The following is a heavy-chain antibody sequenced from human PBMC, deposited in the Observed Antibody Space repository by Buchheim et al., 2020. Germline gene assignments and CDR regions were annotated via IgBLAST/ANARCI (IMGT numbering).Heavy chain of an antibody. CDR3: ATDLYYDSSGYYSTVDY. CDR1: GFTFSSYG. D-gene: IGHD3-22*01. J-gene: IGHJ4*02. Sequence: QVQLVESGGGVVQPGRSLRLSCAASGFTFSSYGMHWVRQAPGKGLEWVAVISYDGSNKYYADSVKGRFTISRDTSKNTLYLQMNSLRAEDTAVYYCATDLYYDSSGYYSTVDYWGQGTL. V-gene: IGHV3-30*03. CDR2: ISYDGSNK.